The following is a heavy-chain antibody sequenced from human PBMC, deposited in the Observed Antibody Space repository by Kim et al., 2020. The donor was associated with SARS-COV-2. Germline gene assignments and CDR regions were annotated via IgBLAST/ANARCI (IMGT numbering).Heavy chain of an antibody. CDR2: IWYDGSNK. J-gene: IGHJ4*02. Sequence: GGSLRLSCAASGFTFSSYGMHWVRQAPGKGLEWVAVIWYDGSNKYYADSVKGRFTISRDNSKNTLYLQMNSLRAEDTAVYYCATSHYYDSSGYHNLFDYWGQGTLVTVSS. CDR3: ATSHYYDSSGYHNLFDY. V-gene: IGHV3-33*01. CDR1: GFTFSSYG. D-gene: IGHD3-22*01.